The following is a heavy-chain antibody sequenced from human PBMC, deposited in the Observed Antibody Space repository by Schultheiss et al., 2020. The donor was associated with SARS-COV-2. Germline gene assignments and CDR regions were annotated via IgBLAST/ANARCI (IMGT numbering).Heavy chain of an antibody. CDR2: INHSGST. Sequence: SETLSLTCAVYGGSFSGYYWSWIRQPPGKGLEWIGEINHSGSTNYNPSLKSRVTISVDTSNNQFSLKLSSVTAADTAVYYCASGYDSSGYYYLYFQHWGQGTLVTVSS. V-gene: IGHV4-34*01. J-gene: IGHJ1*01. D-gene: IGHD3-22*01. CDR3: ASGYDSSGYYYLYFQH. CDR1: GGSFSGYY.